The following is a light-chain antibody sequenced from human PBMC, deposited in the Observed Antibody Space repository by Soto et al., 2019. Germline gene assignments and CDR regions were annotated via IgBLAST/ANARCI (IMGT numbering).Light chain of an antibody. CDR1: NRDIGAYNL. J-gene: IGLJ3*02. CDR2: EVR. Sequence: QSALTQPASVSGSLGQSITISCTGSNRDIGAYNLVSWYQQYPDTAPKLIIYEVRNRPSGVSYRFTGSRSGNTASLTISALQADHESTFYCSSYTTTSTLLFGGGTKLTVL. V-gene: IGLV2-14*01. CDR3: SSYTTTSTLL.